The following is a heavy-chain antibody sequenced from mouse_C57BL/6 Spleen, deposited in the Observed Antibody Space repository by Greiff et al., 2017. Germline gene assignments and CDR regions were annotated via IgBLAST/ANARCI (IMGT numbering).Heavy chain of an antibody. CDR2: ISSGSCTI. V-gene: IGHV5-17*01. J-gene: IGHJ4*01. Sequence: EVQGVESGGGLVKPGGSLKLSCAASGFTFSDYGMHWVRQAPEKGLEWVAYISSGSCTIYYAATVKGRLPISRDNAKNTLFLQMTSLRSEDTAMYYCARTRGYDGYYYAMDYWGQGTSVTVSS. D-gene: IGHD2-2*01. CDR1: GFTFSDYG. CDR3: ARTRGYDGYYYAMDY.